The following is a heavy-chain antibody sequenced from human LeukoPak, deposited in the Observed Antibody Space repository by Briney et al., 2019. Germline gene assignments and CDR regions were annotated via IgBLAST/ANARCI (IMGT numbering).Heavy chain of an antibody. Sequence: GGSLRLSCAASAFTFNSYGMHWVRQAPGKGLEWVAFIRYDGSDKYYADSVKGRFTISRDNSKNTLYLQMNSLRPVDTAVYYCAKDRYSSASLLANNPFDYWGQGTLVTVSS. D-gene: IGHD6-25*01. V-gene: IGHV3-30*02. CDR3: AKDRYSSASLLANNPFDY. CDR1: AFTFNSYG. J-gene: IGHJ4*02. CDR2: IRYDGSDK.